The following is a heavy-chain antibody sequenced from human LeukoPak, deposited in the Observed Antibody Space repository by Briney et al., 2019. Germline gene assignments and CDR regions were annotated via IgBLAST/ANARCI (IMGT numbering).Heavy chain of an antibody. Sequence: ASVKVSCKASGYTFTSYGITWVRQAPGQGPEWMGWISGNNGNTNYAQKFQSRVTMTTDTSTNTAYMEVRSLRSDDTAVYYCAREGYSSIWYERWGQGTLVTVSS. J-gene: IGHJ4*02. CDR1: GYTFTSYG. D-gene: IGHD6-13*01. V-gene: IGHV1-18*01. CDR3: AREGYSSIWYER. CDR2: ISGNNGNT.